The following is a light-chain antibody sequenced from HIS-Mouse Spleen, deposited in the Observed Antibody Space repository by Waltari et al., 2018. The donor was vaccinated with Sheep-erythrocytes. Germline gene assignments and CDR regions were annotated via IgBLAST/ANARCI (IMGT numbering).Light chain of an antibody. Sequence: QSALTQPASVSVSPGQSITLSCTATSRHVGSYNLVSWNQQHPGKAPNLMIYEGSKRPSGVSNRFSGSKSGNTASLTISGLQAEDEADYYCCSYAGSSTPWVFGGGTKLTVL. V-gene: IGLV2-23*01. CDR3: CSYAGSSTPWV. J-gene: IGLJ3*02. CDR2: EGS. CDR1: SRHVGSYNL.